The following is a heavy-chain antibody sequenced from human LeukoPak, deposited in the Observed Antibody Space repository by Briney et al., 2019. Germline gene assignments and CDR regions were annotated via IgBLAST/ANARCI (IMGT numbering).Heavy chain of an antibody. D-gene: IGHD2-15*01. J-gene: IGHJ4*02. CDR1: RDTFWNYG. CDR2: IIPMFGTA. CDR3: ARDCSVGTCPMRH. V-gene: IGHV1-69*06. Sequence: SVKVSCKVPRDTFWNYGITWVRQAPGQGLEWMGGIIPMFGTADYAQKVQGRVTITADKSTTIVYMELSSLKSEDTAVYYCARDCSVGTCPMRHWGQGTLVTVSA.